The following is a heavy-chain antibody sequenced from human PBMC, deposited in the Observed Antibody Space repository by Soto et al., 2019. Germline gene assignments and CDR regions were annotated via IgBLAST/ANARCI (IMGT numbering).Heavy chain of an antibody. CDR2: ISSSSSYI. CDR1: GFTFSSCS. D-gene: IGHD1-7*01. J-gene: IGHJ4*02. CDR3: ASPPRYNWNYG. Sequence: EVQLVESGGGLVKPGGSLRLSCAASGFTFSSCSMNWVRQAPGKGLEWVSSISSSSSYIYYADSVKGRFTTSRDNAKNSLYLQMNSLRAEDTAVYYCASPPRYNWNYGWGQGTLVPVSS. V-gene: IGHV3-21*01.